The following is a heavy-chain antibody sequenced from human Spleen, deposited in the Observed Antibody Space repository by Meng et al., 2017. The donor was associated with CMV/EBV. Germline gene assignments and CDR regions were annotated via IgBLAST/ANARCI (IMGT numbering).Heavy chain of an antibody. CDR2: ISSSSSYI. J-gene: IGHJ4*02. Sequence: WVRQDPGKGLEWLSSISSSSSYIYHAESMKGRFTVSRDNAKNSVYLQMNSLRAEDTAVYYCARDLAPQSDYYDSSGYYYLPKGFDYWGQGTLVTVSS. CDR3: ARDLAPQSDYYDSSGYYYLPKGFDY. V-gene: IGHV3-21*01. D-gene: IGHD3-22*01.